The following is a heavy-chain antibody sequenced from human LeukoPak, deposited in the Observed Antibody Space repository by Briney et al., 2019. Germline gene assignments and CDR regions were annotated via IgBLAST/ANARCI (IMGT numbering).Heavy chain of an antibody. D-gene: IGHD3-22*01. CDR3: VSFYETY. V-gene: IGHV3-7*01. CDR1: GFTFSSYW. CDR2: INHNGNVN. J-gene: IGHJ4*02. Sequence: GGSLRLSCAASGFTFSSYWMNWARQAPGKGLEWVASINHNGNVNYYVDSVKGRFTISKDNAKNTVYLQMNSLRAEDTAVYYCVSFYETYWGRGTLVTVSS.